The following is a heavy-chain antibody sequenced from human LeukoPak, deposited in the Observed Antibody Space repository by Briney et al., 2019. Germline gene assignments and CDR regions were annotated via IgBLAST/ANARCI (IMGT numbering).Heavy chain of an antibody. J-gene: IGHJ4*02. CDR2: IFYTGDT. D-gene: IGHD5-24*01. CDR3: ASGGGEGYNFY. CDR1: GGSITNYF. Sequence: PSETLSLTCTVSGGSITNYFWSWIRQTPDKGLEWIGHIFYTGDTSYNPSLKSRAIISMDTSKSQFSLRLDSVTAADTAVYYCASGGGEGYNFYWGQGSLVTVSS. V-gene: IGHV4-59*08.